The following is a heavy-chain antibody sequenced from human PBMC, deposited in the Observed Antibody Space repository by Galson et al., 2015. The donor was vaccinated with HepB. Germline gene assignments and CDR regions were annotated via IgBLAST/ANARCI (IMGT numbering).Heavy chain of an antibody. CDR2: IIPIFGTA. CDR1: GGTFSSYA. Sequence: SVKVSCKASGGTFSSYAISWVRQAPGQGLEWMGGIIPIFGTANYAQKFQGRVTITADKSTSTAYMELSSLRSEDTAVYYCARLEGHIVATIPHWGQGTTVTVSS. D-gene: IGHD5-12*01. J-gene: IGHJ6*02. V-gene: IGHV1-69*06. CDR3: ARLEGHIVATIPH.